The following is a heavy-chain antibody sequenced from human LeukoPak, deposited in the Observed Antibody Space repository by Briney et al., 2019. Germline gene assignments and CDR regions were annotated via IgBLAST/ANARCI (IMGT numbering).Heavy chain of an antibody. V-gene: IGHV4-39*01. CDR2: IYYSGST. J-gene: IGHJ4*02. CDR1: GGSISSSSYY. CDR3: ARHSRDIVVVVADSYYFDY. Sequence: NASETLSLTCTVSGGSISSSSYYWGWIRQPRGKGLEWIGSIYYSGSTYYNPSLKSPVTISVDTSKNQFSLKLSSVTAADTAAYYCARHSRDIVVVVADSYYFDYWGQGTLVTVSS. D-gene: IGHD2-15*01.